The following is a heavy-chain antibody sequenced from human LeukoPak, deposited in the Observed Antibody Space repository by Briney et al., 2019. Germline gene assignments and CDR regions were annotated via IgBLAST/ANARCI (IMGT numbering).Heavy chain of an antibody. CDR1: GGTFSSYA. J-gene: IGHJ6*04. CDR3: AREIAALSSSWYAPVPMDV. D-gene: IGHD6-13*01. CDR2: IIPIFGTA. V-gene: IGHV1-69*13. Sequence: SVKVSCKASGGTFSSYAISWVRQAPGQGLEWMGGIIPIFGTANYAQKFQGRVTITADESTSTAYMELSSLRSEDTAVYYCAREIAALSSSWYAPVPMDVWGKGTTVTVSS.